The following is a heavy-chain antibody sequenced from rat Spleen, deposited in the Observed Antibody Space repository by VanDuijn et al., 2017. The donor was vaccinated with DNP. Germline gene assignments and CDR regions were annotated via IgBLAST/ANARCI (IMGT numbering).Heavy chain of an antibody. CDR3: ARSHYYSSYIYVG. Sequence: EVQLQESGPGLVKPSQSLSLTCSVTGYSITSSYRWNWIRKFPGNKLEWMGYINSAGSTNYNPSLKSRISITRDTSKNQFFLQVNSVTTEDTATYYCARSHYYSSYIYVGWGQGVMVTVSS. CDR2: INSAGST. J-gene: IGHJ2*01. V-gene: IGHV3-3*01. D-gene: IGHD1-2*01. CDR1: GYSITSSYR.